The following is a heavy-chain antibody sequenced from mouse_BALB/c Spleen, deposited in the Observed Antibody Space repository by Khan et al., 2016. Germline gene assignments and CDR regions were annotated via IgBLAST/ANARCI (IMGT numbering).Heavy chain of an antibody. V-gene: IGHV3-6*02. CDR2: ISYDGSN. CDR3: ARLRRVYAMDY. J-gene: IGHJ4*01. D-gene: IGHD2-12*01. CDR1: GYSITSGYY. Sequence: EVQLKESGPGLVKPSQSLSLTCSVTGYSITSGYYWNWIRQFPGNNLEWMGYISYDGSNNYNPSLKNRISIARDTSKNQFFLKLNSVTTEDTATYYCARLRRVYAMDYWGQGTSVTVSS.